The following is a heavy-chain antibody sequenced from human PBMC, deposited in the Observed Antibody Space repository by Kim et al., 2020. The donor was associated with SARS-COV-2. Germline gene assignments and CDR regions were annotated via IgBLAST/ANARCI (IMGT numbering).Heavy chain of an antibody. CDR3: ARHPFRSLCFGARGDF. V-gene: IGHV4-39*01. J-gene: IGHJ4*01. CDR2: ICYTGSI. Sequence: SETLSLTCSVSAASISSGNYCWGWIRQAPGKGLEWIGSICYTGSIFYNPSLKSRVTISIDTSKNQFSLNLTSVTAADTALFYCARHPFRSLCFGARGDF. CDR1: AASISSGNYC. D-gene: IGHD3-10*01.